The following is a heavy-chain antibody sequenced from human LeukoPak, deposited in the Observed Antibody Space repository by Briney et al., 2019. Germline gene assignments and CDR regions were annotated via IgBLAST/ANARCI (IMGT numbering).Heavy chain of an antibody. CDR2: TYYSGST. Sequence: SDTLSLTCTVSGGSISDYFWSWLRQSPGKGLEWIGYTYYSGSTNYNPSLKSRVTISVDTSKNQFSLKLSSVTAADTAVYYCAREVAMAYFDYWGQGTLVTVSS. CDR1: GGSISDYF. CDR3: AREVAMAYFDY. D-gene: IGHD5-24*01. V-gene: IGHV4-59*01. J-gene: IGHJ4*02.